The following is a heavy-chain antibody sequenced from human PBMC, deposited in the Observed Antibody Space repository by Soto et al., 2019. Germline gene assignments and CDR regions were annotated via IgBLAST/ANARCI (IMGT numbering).Heavy chain of an antibody. CDR3: AKDPGYSSTPNWFDP. Sequence: GGSLRLSCAASGFTFSSSWMSWVRQAPGKGLEWMANIKQDGSEKYYVDSMKGRFTISRDNAKNTLYLQMNSLRAEDTAVYYCAKDPGYSSTPNWFDPWGQGTLVTVSS. D-gene: IGHD6-13*01. V-gene: IGHV3-7*01. CDR2: IKQDGSEK. CDR1: GFTFSSSW. J-gene: IGHJ5*02.